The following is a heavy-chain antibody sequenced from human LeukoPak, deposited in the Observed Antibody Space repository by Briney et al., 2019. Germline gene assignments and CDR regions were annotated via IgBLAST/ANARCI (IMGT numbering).Heavy chain of an antibody. D-gene: IGHD2/OR15-2a*01. V-gene: IGHV5-51*01. Sequence: GESLQISCQGSGYSFTSYWIGWVRQMPGKGLEWMGIIYPGDSDTRYSPSFQGQVTISADKSISTAYLQWSSLKASDTAMYYCVRVPTYSYYFDYWGQGTLVTVSS. CDR2: IYPGDSDT. J-gene: IGHJ4*02. CDR1: GYSFTSYW. CDR3: VRVPTYSYYFDY.